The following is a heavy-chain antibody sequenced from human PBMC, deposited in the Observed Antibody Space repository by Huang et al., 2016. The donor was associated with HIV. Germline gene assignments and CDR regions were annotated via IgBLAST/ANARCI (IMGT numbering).Heavy chain of an antibody. CDR3: ARFRGPQVTLNWLDP. V-gene: IGHV1-18*01. CDR1: GYTFFTYS. J-gene: IGHJ5*02. CDR2: ASTYNGHT. Sequence: QVQLVQSGPEMKKPGASVNVSCKASGYTFFTYSISWVRQAPGQGLELMGEASTYNGHTNYAQRFQRRLTLTTDVSTRSAYMELKNLRSDDTAVYYCARFRGPQVTLNWLDPWGQGTLVTVSS. D-gene: IGHD3-10*01.